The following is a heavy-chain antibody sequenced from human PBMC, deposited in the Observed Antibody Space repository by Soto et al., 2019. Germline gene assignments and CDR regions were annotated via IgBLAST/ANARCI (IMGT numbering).Heavy chain of an antibody. Sequence: EVQLLESGGGLVQPGGSLRLSCAASGFTFSSYAMSWVRQAPGKGLEWVSGISGSGGSTYYADSVKGRFTISRDNSKNTLYLQMNSRRAEDTAVYYCARDRGGCSSTSCPPRLFDYWGRGTLVTVSS. J-gene: IGHJ4*02. V-gene: IGHV3-23*01. CDR1: GFTFSSYA. CDR2: ISGSGGST. CDR3: ARDRGGCSSTSCPPRLFDY. D-gene: IGHD2-2*01.